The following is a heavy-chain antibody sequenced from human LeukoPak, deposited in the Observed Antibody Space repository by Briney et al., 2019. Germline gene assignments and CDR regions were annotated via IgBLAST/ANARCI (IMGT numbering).Heavy chain of an antibody. V-gene: IGHV3-23*01. D-gene: IGHD3-10*01. Sequence: GGSLRLSCAVSGITFSSYPMTWVRQAPGKGLEWVSAISYTGGDTFYADSVKGRFTISRDNSKNTLYLQMNSLRAEDTAVYYCAKDQGYYYGSGSYYPLDYWGQGTLVTVSS. CDR2: ISYTGGDT. CDR1: GITFSSYP. J-gene: IGHJ4*02. CDR3: AKDQGYYYGSGSYYPLDY.